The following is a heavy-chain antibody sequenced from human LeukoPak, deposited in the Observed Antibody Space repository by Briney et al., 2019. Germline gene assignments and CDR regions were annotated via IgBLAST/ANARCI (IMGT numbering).Heavy chain of an antibody. CDR1: GFTFSSYW. CDR3: ARERETSSSSSWYSSSWGLDY. V-gene: IGHV3-7*01. D-gene: IGHD6-13*01. CDR2: IKQDGSEK. Sequence: PGGSLRLSCAASGFTFSSYWMSWVRQAPGKGLEWVANIKQDGSEKYYVDSVKGRFTISRDNAKNSLYLQMNSLRAEDTAVYYCARERETSSSSSWYSSSWGLDYWGQGTLVTVSS. J-gene: IGHJ4*02.